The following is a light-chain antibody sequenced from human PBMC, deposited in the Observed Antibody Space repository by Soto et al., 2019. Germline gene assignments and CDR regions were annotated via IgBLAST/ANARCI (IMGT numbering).Light chain of an antibody. CDR2: LDSDGSH. Sequence: QLVLTQSPSASASLGASVKLTCTLSSGHSSYAIAWHQQQPEKGPRYLMKLDSDGSHTKGDAIPDRFSGSISGAERYLTISSLPYEDEADYYCQTWGTSIPVVFGGGIKLTFL. J-gene: IGLJ2*01. CDR3: QTWGTSIPVV. CDR1: SGHSSYA. V-gene: IGLV4-69*01.